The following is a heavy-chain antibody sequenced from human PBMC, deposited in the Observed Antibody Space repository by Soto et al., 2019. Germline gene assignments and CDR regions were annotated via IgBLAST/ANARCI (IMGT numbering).Heavy chain of an antibody. CDR3: ARITEEYNHYGTDV. CDR2: IYYSGNT. J-gene: IGHJ6*02. V-gene: IGHV4-39*01. CDR1: GGSIVTSSYY. Sequence: PSETVSLTCTVSGGSIVTSSYYWGWIRQRPGEGRVWLGHIYYSGNTYYHPSLESRVTIPINTPRNQFNLRQSSVSAVDTAVYYRARITEEYNHYGTDVWGPGSTVTLSS.